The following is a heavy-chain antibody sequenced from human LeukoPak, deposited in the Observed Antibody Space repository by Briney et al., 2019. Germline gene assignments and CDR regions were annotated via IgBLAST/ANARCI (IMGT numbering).Heavy chain of an antibody. CDR1: GGFISSSSYY. CDR2: IYYSGST. Sequence: SETLSLTCTVSGGFISSSSYYWGWIRQPPGKGLEWIGSIYYSGSTYYNPSLKSRVTISVDTSKNQFSLKLSSVTAADTAVYYCARPVSFPFGDRAACWFDPWGQGTLVTVSS. V-gene: IGHV4-39*01. D-gene: IGHD3-16*01. J-gene: IGHJ5*02. CDR3: ARPVSFPFGDRAACWFDP.